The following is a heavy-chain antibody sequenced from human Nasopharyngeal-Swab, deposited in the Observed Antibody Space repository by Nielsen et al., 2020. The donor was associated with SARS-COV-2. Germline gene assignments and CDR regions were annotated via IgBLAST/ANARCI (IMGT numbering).Heavy chain of an antibody. CDR2: IWYDGSTK. D-gene: IGHD1-26*01. CDR1: GFTFSSYG. CDR3: ARGLAPRYSGSYTPFGY. Sequence: GESLKISCAASGFTFSSYGMHWVRQAPGKGLEWVAVIWYDGSTKYYADSVKGRFTISRDNSKNTLYLQMNSLRAEDTAVYYCARGLAPRYSGSYTPFGYWGQGTLVTVSS. J-gene: IGHJ4*02. V-gene: IGHV3-33*01.